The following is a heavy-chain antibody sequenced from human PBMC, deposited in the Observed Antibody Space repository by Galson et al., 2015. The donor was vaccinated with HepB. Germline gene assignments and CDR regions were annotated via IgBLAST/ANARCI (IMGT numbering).Heavy chain of an antibody. Sequence: TLSLTCTVSGGSISSGSYYWSWIRQPAGKGLEWIGRIYTSGSTNYNPSLKSRVTMSVDTSKNQFSLKLSSVTAADTAVYYCARVRREVSHDYGSNSYYFDYWGQGTLVTVSS. V-gene: IGHV4-61*02. D-gene: IGHD4-23*01. CDR2: IYTSGST. CDR1: GGSISSGSYY. J-gene: IGHJ4*02. CDR3: ARVRREVSHDYGSNSYYFDY.